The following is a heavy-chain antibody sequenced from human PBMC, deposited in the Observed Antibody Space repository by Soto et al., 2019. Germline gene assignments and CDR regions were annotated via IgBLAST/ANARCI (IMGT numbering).Heavy chain of an antibody. CDR2: FDPEDAET. Sequence: VKVSCKVSGYTLTELSMHWVRQPPGKGLEWMGGFDPEDAETIYARRFQGRVTMTEDTSADTAYMELSSLRSEDTAVYYCAAGVVPYGMDVWGQGTTVTVSS. CDR1: GYTLTELS. V-gene: IGHV1-24*01. D-gene: IGHD2-15*01. J-gene: IGHJ6*02. CDR3: AAGVVPYGMDV.